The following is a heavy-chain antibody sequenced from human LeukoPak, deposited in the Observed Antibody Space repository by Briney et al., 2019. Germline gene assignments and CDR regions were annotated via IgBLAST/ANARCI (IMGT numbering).Heavy chain of an antibody. CDR1: GFTVSNNY. CDR3: ARDRGSGLGY. V-gene: IGHV3-66*01. CDR2: IYSGGYT. D-gene: IGHD3-10*01. Sequence: GGSLRLSCAASGFTVSNNYMSWVRQAPGKGLEWVSVIYSGGYTYYADPGKGRFTISRDNSKISLYLQMNSLRAEDMAVYYCARDRGSGLGYWGQGTLVTVSS. J-gene: IGHJ4*02.